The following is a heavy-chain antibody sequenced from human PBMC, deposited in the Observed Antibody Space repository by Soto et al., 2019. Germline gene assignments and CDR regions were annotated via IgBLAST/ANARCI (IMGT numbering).Heavy chain of an antibody. CDR3: AHRATMTIFGLIIDNGIWFDP. CDR2: IYWDGDK. V-gene: IGHV2-5*02. D-gene: IGHD3-3*01. Sequence: QINLIESGPTLVNPTQTLTLTCTFSGFSLSTSGAAVGWVRQPPGRALEWLALIYWDGDKRYNASLGNRLTITKDTSMNQVVLTLTNVDPADTDTYYCAHRATMTIFGLIIDNGIWFDPWGQGTRVIVSS. J-gene: IGHJ5*02. CDR1: GFSLSTSGAA.